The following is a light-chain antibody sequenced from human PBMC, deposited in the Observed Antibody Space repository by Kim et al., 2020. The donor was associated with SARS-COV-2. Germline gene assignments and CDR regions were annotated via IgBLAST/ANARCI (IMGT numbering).Light chain of an antibody. CDR3: QQFNDYPIT. J-gene: IGKJ5*01. CDR1: QGIDSS. CDR2: DAS. V-gene: IGKV1D-13*01. Sequence: TSAGDRVTITCRASQGIDSSVAWYQQKPGKATNLLIYDASILESGVPSRFSGSGSGTDFTLTISGLQVEDIATYYCQQFNDYPITFGQGTRLEIK.